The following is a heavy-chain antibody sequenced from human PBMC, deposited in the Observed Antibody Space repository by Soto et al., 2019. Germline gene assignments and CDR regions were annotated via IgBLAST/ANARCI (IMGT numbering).Heavy chain of an antibody. J-gene: IGHJ6*02. D-gene: IGHD3-22*01. V-gene: IGHV1-46*01. CDR3: VRDQGNQYYYDSSADYYGMDV. Sequence: QVQLVQSGAEVKKPGASVKVSCKASGYTFTSYYMHWVRQAPGQGLEWMGIINPSGGSTSYAQKFQGRVTMTRDTSTSTVYMELSSLRSEDTAVYYCVRDQGNQYYYDSSADYYGMDVWGQGTTVTVSS. CDR1: GYTFTSYY. CDR2: INPSGGST.